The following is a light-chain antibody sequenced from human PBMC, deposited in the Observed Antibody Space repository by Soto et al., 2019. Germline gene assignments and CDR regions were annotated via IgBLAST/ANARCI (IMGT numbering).Light chain of an antibody. CDR3: QQYGSSSWT. J-gene: IGKJ1*01. V-gene: IGKV3-20*01. CDR1: QSISSSY. CDR2: GAS. Sequence: EIVLTQSPGTLSLSPGERATLSCRASQSISSSYLAWYQQKPGQAPRALIYGASSRTTGIPDRFSGSGSVTKFLLIISILEPEDFAVYYCQQYGSSSWTFGQVTKLVIK.